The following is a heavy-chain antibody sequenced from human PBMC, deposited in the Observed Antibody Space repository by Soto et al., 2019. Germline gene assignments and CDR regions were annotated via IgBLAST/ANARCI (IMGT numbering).Heavy chain of an antibody. D-gene: IGHD3-22*01. CDR3: AKRPDSSDSSGYPA. CDR1: GFIFSDYA. V-gene: IGHV3-23*01. Sequence: PGGPQRLSCAASGFIFSDYAMTWVRQAPGKGLEWVSVISGGGVSIYYTESVRGRFTISRDNSKNTLYLQMHSLRPEDTAVYYCAKRPDSSDSSGYPAWGQGIQVSGSS. J-gene: IGHJ5*02. CDR2: ISGGGVSI.